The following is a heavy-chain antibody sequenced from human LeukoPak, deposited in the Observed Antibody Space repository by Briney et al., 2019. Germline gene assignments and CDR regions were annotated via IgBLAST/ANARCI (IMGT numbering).Heavy chain of an antibody. D-gene: IGHD6-13*01. CDR2: ISGSGGRGTT. Sequence: GGSLRLSCAACGFTFSSYGMHWVRQAPGKGLEWVSSISGSGGRGTTYYADSAKGRFTISRDNAKNTMYLQMNSLSVEDTAVYYCAKDIAASGLPRIFDFWGQGTLVTVSS. CDR3: AKDIAASGLPRIFDF. CDR1: GFTFSSYG. J-gene: IGHJ4*02. V-gene: IGHV3-23*01.